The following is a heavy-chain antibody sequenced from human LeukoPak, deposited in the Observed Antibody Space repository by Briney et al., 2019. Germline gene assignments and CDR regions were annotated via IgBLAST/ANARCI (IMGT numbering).Heavy chain of an antibody. CDR1: GGSISGYY. J-gene: IGHJ4*02. D-gene: IGHD2-21*02. Sequence: SETLSLTCTVSGGSISGYYWGCFRQAAGKGLEWIGRIHSTGSSNYNPSLKSRLTMSIDTSRNQFSLKLSSVTAADTATYYCAREHPTAIATDYWGQGTLVTVSS. CDR2: IHSTGSS. CDR3: AREHPTAIATDY. V-gene: IGHV4-4*07.